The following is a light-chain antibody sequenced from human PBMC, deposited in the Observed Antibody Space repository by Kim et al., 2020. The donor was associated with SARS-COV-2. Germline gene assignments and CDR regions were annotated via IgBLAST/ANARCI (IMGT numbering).Light chain of an antibody. CDR3: AAWDDSLSGPV. V-gene: IGLV1-47*01. Sequence: GQRVTISCSGSGSNIGSNYVYWYQQRPGPAPKLLIYRNNQRPSGLPDRFSGSKSGTSASLAISGLRSGDEADYYCAAWDDSLSGPVFGGGTQLTVL. J-gene: IGLJ3*02. CDR2: RNN. CDR1: GSNIGSNY.